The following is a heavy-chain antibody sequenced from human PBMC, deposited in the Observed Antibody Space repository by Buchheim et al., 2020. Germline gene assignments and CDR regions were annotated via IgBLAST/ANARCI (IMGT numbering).Heavy chain of an antibody. CDR1: GDSISSSSYY. CDR2: IYYSGST. CDR3: ARLHDSSGPTL. J-gene: IGHJ4*02. Sequence: QLQLQESGPGLVKPSETLSLTCTVSGDSISSSSYYWGWIRQPPGKGLQWTGSIYYSGSTYYNPSLKSRVTMSVDTSKNLFSLKLSSVTAADTAVYYCARLHDSSGPTLWGQGTL. D-gene: IGHD3-22*01. V-gene: IGHV4-39*01.